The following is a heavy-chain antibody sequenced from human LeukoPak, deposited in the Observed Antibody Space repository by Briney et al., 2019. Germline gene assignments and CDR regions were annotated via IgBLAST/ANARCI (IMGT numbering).Heavy chain of an antibody. D-gene: IGHD3-10*01. J-gene: IGHJ5*02. V-gene: IGHV4-31*03. CDR2: IYYSGST. CDR3: ARDRSIHAGSYWFDP. CDR1: GGSISSGGYY. Sequence: PSETLSLTCTVSGGSISSGGYYWSWIRQHPGKGLEWIGYIYYSGSTYYNPSLKSRVTISVDTSKNQFSLKLSSVTAADTAVYYCARDRSIHAGSYWFDPWGQGTLVTVSS.